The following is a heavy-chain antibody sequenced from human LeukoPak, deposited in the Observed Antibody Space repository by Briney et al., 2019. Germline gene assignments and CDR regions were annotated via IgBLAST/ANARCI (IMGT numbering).Heavy chain of an antibody. CDR2: MNPNRGKT. Sequence: ASVTVSCKTSGYTFTDYDIHWVRQAPGQGLEWMGWMNPNRGKTNYAQKLQGRVTFSRNTSLSVAYMELSGLRSEDAAVYFCARGDFGETNTAFDIWGQGTMVAVSS. V-gene: IGHV1-8*03. D-gene: IGHD4-17*01. CDR3: ARGDFGETNTAFDI. CDR1: GYTFTDYD. J-gene: IGHJ3*02.